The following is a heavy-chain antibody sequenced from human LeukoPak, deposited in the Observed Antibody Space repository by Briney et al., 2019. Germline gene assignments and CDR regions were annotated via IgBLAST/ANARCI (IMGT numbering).Heavy chain of an antibody. V-gene: IGHV1-2*02. Sequence: ASVKVSCKASGYTFTGYYMHWVRQAPGQGLEWMGWINPNSGGTNYAQKFQGRVTMTRDTSISTAYMELSRLRSDDTAVYYCATNHFDWLLLFDYWGQGTLVTVSS. CDR1: GYTFTGYY. J-gene: IGHJ4*02. D-gene: IGHD3-9*01. CDR3: ATNHFDWLLLFDY. CDR2: INPNSGGT.